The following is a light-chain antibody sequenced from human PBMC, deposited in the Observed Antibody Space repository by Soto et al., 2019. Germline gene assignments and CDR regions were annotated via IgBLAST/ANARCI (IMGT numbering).Light chain of an antibody. J-gene: IGLJ1*01. Sequence: QSALTQPASVSGSPGQSITISCTGTGSDVGGYDYVSWYQHHPGKAPKVMIYEVTNRPSGVSNRFSGSKSGNTASLTISGLLAEDEADYYCSSYTSISAVGVFGTGTKLTVL. CDR1: GSDVGGYDY. V-gene: IGLV2-14*01. CDR2: EVT. CDR3: SSYTSISAVGV.